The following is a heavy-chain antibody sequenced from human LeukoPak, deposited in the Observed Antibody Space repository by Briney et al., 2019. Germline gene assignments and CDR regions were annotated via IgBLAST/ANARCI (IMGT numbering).Heavy chain of an antibody. Sequence: SETLSLTCTVSGGSISSSSYYWGWIRQPPGKGLEWIGSIYYSGSTCYNPSLKSRVTISVDTSKNQFSLKLSSVTAADTAVYYCARHDGVYYYYGMDVWGQGTTVTVSS. CDR1: GGSISSSSYY. CDR3: ARHDGVYYYYGMDV. CDR2: IYYSGST. V-gene: IGHV4-39*01. D-gene: IGHD3-16*01. J-gene: IGHJ6*02.